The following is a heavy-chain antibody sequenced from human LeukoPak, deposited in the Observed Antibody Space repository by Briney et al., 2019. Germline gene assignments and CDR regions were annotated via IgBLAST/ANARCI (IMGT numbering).Heavy chain of an antibody. Sequence: SEILSLTCAVYGGSFSGYYWSWIRQPPGKGLEWIGEINHSGSTNYNPSLKSRVTISVDTSKNQFSLKLSSVTAADTAVYYCARNGVIVNFDYWGQGTLVTVSP. CDR1: GGSFSGYY. D-gene: IGHD3-16*02. J-gene: IGHJ4*02. V-gene: IGHV4-34*01. CDR3: ARNGVIVNFDY. CDR2: INHSGST.